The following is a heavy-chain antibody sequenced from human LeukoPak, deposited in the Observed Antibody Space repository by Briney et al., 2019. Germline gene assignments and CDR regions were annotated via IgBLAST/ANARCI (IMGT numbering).Heavy chain of an antibody. J-gene: IGHJ6*02. CDR2: ISSGGT. Sequence: GGSLRLSCAASGFTFSNYAMSWVRQAPGKGLEWVSSISSGGTYYADSVEGRFTISRDNSKNTLYLQMNSLRAEDTAVYYCAKDPASYSGSYSPNYGMDVWGQGTTVTVSS. D-gene: IGHD1-26*01. CDR3: AKDPASYSGSYSPNYGMDV. V-gene: IGHV3-23*01. CDR1: GFTFSNYA.